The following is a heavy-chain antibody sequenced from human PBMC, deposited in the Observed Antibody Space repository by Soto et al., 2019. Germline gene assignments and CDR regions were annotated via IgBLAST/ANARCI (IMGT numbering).Heavy chain of an antibody. J-gene: IGHJ4*02. Sequence: SVKVSCEASGGTFSSYAISWVRQAPGQGLEWMGGIIPIFGTANYAQKFQGRVTITADESTSTAYMELSSLRSEDTAVYYCARTLLDYDSSGYYDDYWGQGTLVTVSS. CDR1: GGTFSSYA. V-gene: IGHV1-69*13. CDR2: IIPIFGTA. D-gene: IGHD3-22*01. CDR3: ARTLLDYDSSGYYDDY.